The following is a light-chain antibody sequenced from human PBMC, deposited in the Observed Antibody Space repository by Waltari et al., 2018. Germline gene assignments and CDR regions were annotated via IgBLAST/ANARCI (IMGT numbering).Light chain of an antibody. V-gene: IGKV1-12*01. J-gene: IGKJ2*01. CDR3: QQANSFPPT. CDR2: TAS. CDR1: RGISNW. Sequence: DIQMTQSPTSVSASVGDRVTITCRASRGISNWLAWYQQKSEQAPKLLIDTASNLQSGVPSRFSGSGAATDFTRTINSLQPEDFATYYCQQANSFPPTFGQGTKVEIK.